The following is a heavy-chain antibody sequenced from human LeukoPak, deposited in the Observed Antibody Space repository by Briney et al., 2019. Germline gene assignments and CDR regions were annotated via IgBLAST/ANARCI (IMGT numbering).Heavy chain of an antibody. D-gene: IGHD6-19*01. J-gene: IGHJ5*02. CDR3: ARDVLRSAFVDYWFDP. CDR2: IWYDGSNE. Sequence: GGSLRLSCAAPGFTFSTYGMHWVRQAQGKGLEWVALIWYDGSNENYADSVKGLFTISRDNSRNTLYLQMNSLRGEDTGVYYCARDVLRSAFVDYWFDPWGQGTLVTVSS. V-gene: IGHV3-33*01. CDR1: GFTFSTYG.